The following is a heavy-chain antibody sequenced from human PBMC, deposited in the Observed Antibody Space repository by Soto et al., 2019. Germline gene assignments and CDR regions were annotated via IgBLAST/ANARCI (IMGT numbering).Heavy chain of an antibody. V-gene: IGHV3-33*06. D-gene: IGHD3-3*01. Sequence: PGGSLILSCAPSGLTFSNYGMHWVRQAPGKGLEWVAIIWYDGSNKYYADSVKGRFTISRDDSKNTLYLQMNSLRAEDTAVYYCAKGYDFWSGYFDYWGQGILVTVSS. CDR2: IWYDGSNK. CDR3: AKGYDFWSGYFDY. J-gene: IGHJ4*01. CDR1: GLTFSNYG.